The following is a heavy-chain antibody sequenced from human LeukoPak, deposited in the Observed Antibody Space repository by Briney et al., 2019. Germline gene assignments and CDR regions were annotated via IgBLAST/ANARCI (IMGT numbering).Heavy chain of an antibody. V-gene: IGHV3-48*01. D-gene: IGHD2-15*01. CDR1: GFTFSSYS. CDR2: IRSSSSTI. J-gene: IGHJ3*02. Sequence: GGSLRLSCAASGFTFSSYSMNWVRQAPGKGLEWVSYIRSSSSTIYYADSVKGRFTISRDNSKNTLYLQMNSLRAEDTAVYYCAKRGYCRGGTCFSHDAFDIWGQGTMVTISS. CDR3: AKRGYCRGGTCFSHDAFDI.